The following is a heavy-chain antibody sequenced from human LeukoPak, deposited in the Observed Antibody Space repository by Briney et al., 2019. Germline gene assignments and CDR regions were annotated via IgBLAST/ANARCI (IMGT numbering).Heavy chain of an antibody. J-gene: IGHJ6*04. V-gene: IGHV4-61*02. D-gene: IGHD3-9*01. Sequence: PSETLSLTCTVSGFSISRGLYYWSWIRQPAGKGPEWIGRLHTSGTADYNPSLKNRVTISVDTSKNQFYLKLSSVTAADTAVYFCARVYYDISTGYYVDVWGIGTTVTISS. CDR2: LHTSGTA. CDR1: GFSISRGLYY. CDR3: ARVYYDISTGYYVDV.